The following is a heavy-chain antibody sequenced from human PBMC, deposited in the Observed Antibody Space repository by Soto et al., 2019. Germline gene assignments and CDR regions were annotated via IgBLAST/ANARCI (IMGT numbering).Heavy chain of an antibody. CDR2: IKQDGSEK. Sequence: EVQLVESGGGLVQPGGSLRLSCAASGFTFSSYWMSWVRQAPGKGLEWVANIKQDGSEKYYVDSVKGRFTISRDNAKNSLYLQMNSLRAEDTAVYYCAREGGDIVLMVYANTRRGDYYYGMDVWGQGTTVTVSS. CDR3: AREGGDIVLMVYANTRRGDYYYGMDV. J-gene: IGHJ6*02. CDR1: GFTFSSYW. V-gene: IGHV3-7*01. D-gene: IGHD2-8*01.